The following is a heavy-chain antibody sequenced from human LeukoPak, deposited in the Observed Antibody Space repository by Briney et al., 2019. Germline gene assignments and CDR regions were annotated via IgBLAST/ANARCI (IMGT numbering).Heavy chain of an antibody. D-gene: IGHD3-9*01. CDR1: GYTFTSYD. CDR2: MNPNSSNT. CDR3: VMTGYYNYYYYYGMDV. J-gene: IGHJ6*02. V-gene: IGHV1-8*01. Sequence: GASVKVSCKASGYTFTSYDINWVRQATGQGLEWMGWMNPNSSNTGYAQKFQGRVTMTRNTSISTAYMELSSLRSEDTAVYYCVMTGYYNYYYYYGMDVWGQGTTVTVSS.